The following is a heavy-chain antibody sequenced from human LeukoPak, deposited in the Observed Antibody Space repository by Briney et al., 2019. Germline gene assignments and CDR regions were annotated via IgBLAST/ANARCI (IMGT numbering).Heavy chain of an antibody. CDR1: GGSFSGYY. CDR2: ITHSGST. V-gene: IGHV4-34*01. CDR3: ARSSSDFGSGYFFPRPGYFDN. J-gene: IGHJ4*02. Sequence: SETLSLTCAVYGGSFSGYYWSWIRQPPGKGLARIGEITHSGSTNYNPSLKSRVTISVETSKNQFSLKLSSVTAADTAVYYCARSSSDFGSGYFFPRPGYFDNWRQGTLVPVSS. D-gene: IGHD3-3*01.